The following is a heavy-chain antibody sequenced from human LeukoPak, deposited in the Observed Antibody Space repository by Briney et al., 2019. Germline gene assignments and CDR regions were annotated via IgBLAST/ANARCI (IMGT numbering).Heavy chain of an antibody. CDR2: IRPYNDDT. V-gene: IGHV1-18*04. Sequence: GASVKVSCKTSGYTFSSYAITWLRQTPGQGLEWMGWIRPYNDDTNYAQNFQASVAMTADTSTKTVYMELRSLTSDDTAVYFCAREGSYGDYLTLDYWGQGTLVTVS. CDR3: AREGSYGDYLTLDY. D-gene: IGHD4-17*01. J-gene: IGHJ4*02. CDR1: GYTFSSYA.